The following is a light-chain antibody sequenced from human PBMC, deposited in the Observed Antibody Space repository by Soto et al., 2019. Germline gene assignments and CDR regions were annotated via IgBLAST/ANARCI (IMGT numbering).Light chain of an antibody. CDR2: DAS. CDR3: QQHGISHIT. Sequence: EIILTQSPDTLSLSPGERATLSCRASQTVSSNYLAWCQQRPGQAPRLLMYDASLRATGVPDRFSGSGSGTDFTLTITRLEPDDSAVYYCQQHGISHITFGQGTRLEIK. CDR1: QTVSSNY. J-gene: IGKJ5*01. V-gene: IGKV3-20*01.